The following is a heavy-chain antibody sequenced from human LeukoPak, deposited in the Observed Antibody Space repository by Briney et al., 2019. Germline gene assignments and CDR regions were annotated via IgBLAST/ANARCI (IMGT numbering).Heavy chain of an antibody. CDR1: GGTFSRYA. V-gene: IGHV1-69*13. Sequence: ASVKVSCKPSGGTFSRYAISWVRQAPGQAREWMGGIIPIFGTANYAQKFQGRVTITADESTSTAYMELSSLRSEDTAVYYCASNKVGYSYGIDYWGQGTLVTVSS. J-gene: IGHJ4*02. CDR2: IIPIFGTA. CDR3: ASNKVGYSYGIDY. D-gene: IGHD5-18*01.